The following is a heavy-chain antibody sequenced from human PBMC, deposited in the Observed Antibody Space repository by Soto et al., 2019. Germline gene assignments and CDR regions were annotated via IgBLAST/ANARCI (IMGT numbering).Heavy chain of an antibody. J-gene: IGHJ4*02. CDR3: AREFYGGNDY. V-gene: IGHV1-46*01. D-gene: IGHD4-17*01. CDR1: GYSFTTYY. Sequence: ASVKVSCKASGYSFTTYYMHLVRQAPGQGLEWMGMINPSRGSTSYAQKFQGRVTMTRDTSTSTVYMELSSLRSEDTAVFYCAREFYGGNDYWGQGTLVTVSS. CDR2: INPSRGST.